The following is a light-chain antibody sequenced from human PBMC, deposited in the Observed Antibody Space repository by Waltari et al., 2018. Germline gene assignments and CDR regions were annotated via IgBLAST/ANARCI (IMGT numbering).Light chain of an antibody. CDR3: QSYDRDLNAVL. CDR1: SSNIGAGYD. J-gene: IGLJ2*01. CDR2: RDD. Sequence: QSVLTQPPSVSGAPGQSVTISCTGSSSNIGAGYDVHWYQQIPGSAPKVLIYRDDNRPSGVPGRFSGSNSGTSASLSVTGLHVEDEADYFCQSYDRDLNAVLFGGGTKLTVL. V-gene: IGLV1-40*01.